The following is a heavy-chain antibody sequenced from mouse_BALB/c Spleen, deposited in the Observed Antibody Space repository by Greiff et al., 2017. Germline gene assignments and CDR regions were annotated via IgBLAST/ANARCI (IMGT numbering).Heavy chain of an antibody. J-gene: IGHJ3*01. V-gene: IGHV5-17*02. D-gene: IGHD3-1*01. CDR3: ARYGARATLAWFAY. CDR1: GFTFSSFG. CDR2: ISSGSSTI. Sequence: EVKLMESGGGLVQPGGSRKLSCAASGFTFSSFGMHWVRQAPEKGLEWVAYISSGSSTIYYADTVKGRFTISRDNPKNTLFLQMTSLRSEDTAMYYCARYGARATLAWFAYWGQGTLVTVSA.